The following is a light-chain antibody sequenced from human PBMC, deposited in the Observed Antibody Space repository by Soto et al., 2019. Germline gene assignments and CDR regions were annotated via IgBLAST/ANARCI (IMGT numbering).Light chain of an antibody. CDR1: QSISSW. CDR2: KAS. J-gene: IGKJ4*01. CDR3: QQYNSYPLT. V-gene: IGKV1-5*03. Sequence: DIQMTQSPSTLSASVGDRVTITCRASQSISSWLAWYQQKPGKAPNLLIYKASSLESGGPSRLSGSEFGTXXXLTISSLQPDDXATYYCQQYNSYPLTFGGGTNVEIK.